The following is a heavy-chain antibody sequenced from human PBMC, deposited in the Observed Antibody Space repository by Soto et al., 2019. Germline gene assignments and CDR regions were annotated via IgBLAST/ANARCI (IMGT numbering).Heavy chain of an antibody. CDR1: GFSLSTSGVG. D-gene: IGHD3-10*01. Sequence: SGPTLVNPTQTLTLTCTFSGFSLSTSGVGVGWIRQPPGKALEWPGIIYWDDDKRYSPSLKSRLTITKDTSKNQLVLTMTNMDPVDTSTYYCAHVPGKPLWPRALVVDWGQRSPVPVSS. CDR2: IYWDDDK. CDR3: AHVPGKPLWPRALVVD. J-gene: IGHJ4*02. V-gene: IGHV2-5*02.